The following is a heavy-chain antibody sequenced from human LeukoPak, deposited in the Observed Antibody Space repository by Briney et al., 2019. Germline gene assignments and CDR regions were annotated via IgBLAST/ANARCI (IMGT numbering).Heavy chain of an antibody. J-gene: IGHJ3*02. D-gene: IGHD1-26*01. CDR1: GYSISNGYY. CDR2: IYHSGST. CDR3: ARQNRGFLGAFEI. V-gene: IGHV4-38-2*02. Sequence: SETLSLTCTVSGYSISNGYYWGWVRQPPGKGLEWIGSIYHSGSTYYNPSLKSRVTISVDTSKNQFSLKLNSVTAADTAVYYCARQNRGFLGAFEIWGQGAMVTVSS.